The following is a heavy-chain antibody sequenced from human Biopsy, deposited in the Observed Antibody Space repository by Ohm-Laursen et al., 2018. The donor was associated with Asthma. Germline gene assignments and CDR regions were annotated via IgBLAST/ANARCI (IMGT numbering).Heavy chain of an antibody. CDR1: GGMFGNYA. CDR2: ISPIFGSS. J-gene: IGHJ3*01. CDR3: ARDALHDNSAYIGDAFDF. V-gene: IGHV1-69*06. Sequence: SVKVSCKASGGMFGNYAISWVRQAPGLGLEWMGGISPIFGSSNYAQRFQGRVTITADIFTRTVYMELSGLRFDDTAIYYCARDALHDNSAYIGDAFDFWGQGTMVTVPS. D-gene: IGHD3-22*01.